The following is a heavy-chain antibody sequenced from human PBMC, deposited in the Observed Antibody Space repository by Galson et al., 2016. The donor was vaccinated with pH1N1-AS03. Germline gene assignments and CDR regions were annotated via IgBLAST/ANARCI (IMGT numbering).Heavy chain of an antibody. CDR3: ARWSPQTAMET. D-gene: IGHD5-18*01. CDR1: GFTFSSYG. Sequence: SLRLSCAASGFTFSSYGMHWVRQAPGKGLEWVAFISYDGTNKYYLDSVKGRFTISRDNSKNTLYLQMNSLRSEDTATYYCARWSPQTAMETWGQGTLVTVSA. J-gene: IGHJ4*02. V-gene: IGHV3-30*03. CDR2: ISYDGTNK.